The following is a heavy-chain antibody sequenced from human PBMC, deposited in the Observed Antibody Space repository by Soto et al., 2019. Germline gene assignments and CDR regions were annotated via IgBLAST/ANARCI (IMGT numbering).Heavy chain of an antibody. CDR3: ARDYGHHYYDSSGLEKYYYYGMDV. CDR1: GFTFSSYS. J-gene: IGHJ6*02. D-gene: IGHD3-22*01. CDR2: ISSSSSYI. V-gene: IGHV3-21*01. Sequence: GGSLRLSCAASGFTFSSYSMNWVRQAPGKGLEWVSSISSSSSYIYYADSVKGRFTISRDNAKNSLYLQRNSLRAEDTAVYYCARDYGHHYYDSSGLEKYYYYGMDVWGQGTTVTVSS.